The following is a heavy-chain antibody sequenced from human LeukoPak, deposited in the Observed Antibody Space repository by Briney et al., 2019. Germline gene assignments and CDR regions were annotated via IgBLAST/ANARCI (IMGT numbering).Heavy chain of an antibody. CDR1: GGTFSSYA. CDR2: IIPIFGTA. CDR3: ASRLYCSNTRCRNFPFAY. Sequence: SVKVSCKASGGTFSSYAINWVRQAPGQGLEWMGGIIPIFGTANYAQKFQDRVTIAADESTSTAYMELSSPRSEDTAIYYCASRLYCSNTRCRNFPFAYWGQGTLVTVSS. D-gene: IGHD2-2*01. V-gene: IGHV1-69*13. J-gene: IGHJ4*02.